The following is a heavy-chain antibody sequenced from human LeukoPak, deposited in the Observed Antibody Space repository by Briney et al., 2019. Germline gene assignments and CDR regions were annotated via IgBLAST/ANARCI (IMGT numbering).Heavy chain of an antibody. J-gene: IGHJ4*02. CDR3: ARDPLQVGWSDY. CDR1: GFTFSSYG. V-gene: IGHV3-48*04. CDR2: ISSSGDTI. Sequence: GGSLRLSCAASGFTFSSYGMSWVRQAPGKGLEWLSYISSSGDTIYYADSVRGRFTISRDNAKNSLYLQMNSLRAEDTAVYYCARDPLQVGWSDYWGQGTLVTVSS. D-gene: IGHD1-26*01.